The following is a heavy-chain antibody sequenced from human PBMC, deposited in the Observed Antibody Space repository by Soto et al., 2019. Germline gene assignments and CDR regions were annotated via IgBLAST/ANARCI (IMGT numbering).Heavy chain of an antibody. Sequence: PGGSLRLSCTASGFTFSTYAMSWVRQAPGKGLEWVSAITRSGGSTFYADSVKGRFTISRDNSRNTLFLQMNSLRVDDTAVYYCAKDPDISSGWYRMDPWGQGTLVTVSS. J-gene: IGHJ5*02. D-gene: IGHD6-19*01. CDR3: AKDPDISSGWYRMDP. V-gene: IGHV3-23*01. CDR1: GFTFSTYA. CDR2: ITRSGGST.